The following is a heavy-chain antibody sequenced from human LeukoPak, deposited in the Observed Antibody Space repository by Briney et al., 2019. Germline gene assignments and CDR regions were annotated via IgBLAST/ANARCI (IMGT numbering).Heavy chain of an antibody. J-gene: IGHJ5*02. CDR1: GFTFSGYW. CDR3: ARGTVAAGTCWFGP. Sequence: GGSLRLSCAASGFTFSGYWMSWVRQAPGKGLEWVANIKQDGSEKYYVDSVKGRFTISRDNAKNSLYLQMNSLRAEDTAVYYCARGTVAAGTCWFGPWGQGTLVTVPS. CDR2: IKQDGSEK. D-gene: IGHD6-13*01. V-gene: IGHV3-7*01.